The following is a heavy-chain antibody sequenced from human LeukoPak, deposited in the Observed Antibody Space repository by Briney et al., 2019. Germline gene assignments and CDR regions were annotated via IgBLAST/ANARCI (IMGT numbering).Heavy chain of an antibody. D-gene: IGHD1-1*01. J-gene: IGHJ4*02. CDR1: GFTFSNAW. Sequence: GGSLRLSCAASGFTFSNAWMSWVRQAPGKGLEWVGRIRSTSQGGTADYAAPVKGRFTISRDDSQNTLYLQMNSLQTEDTAVYYCTTLYNPDYWGQGTLVIVSS. CDR2: IRSTSQGGTA. CDR3: TTLYNPDY. V-gene: IGHV3-15*01.